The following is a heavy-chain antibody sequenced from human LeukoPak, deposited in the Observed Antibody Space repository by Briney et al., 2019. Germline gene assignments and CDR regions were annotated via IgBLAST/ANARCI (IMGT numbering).Heavy chain of an antibody. CDR3: ARGSGTRVAPYYFDH. D-gene: IGHD1-1*01. V-gene: IGHV3-30*03. CDR2: ISYDGNNK. CDR1: GFTFSSYG. Sequence: QPGRSLRLSCAASGFTFSSYGMHWVRQAPGKGLEWVAVISYDGNNKYFADSVKGRFTISRDNSKNTLYLQVNSLRTEDTAMYYCARGSGTRVAPYYFDHWGQGTLVTVSS. J-gene: IGHJ4*02.